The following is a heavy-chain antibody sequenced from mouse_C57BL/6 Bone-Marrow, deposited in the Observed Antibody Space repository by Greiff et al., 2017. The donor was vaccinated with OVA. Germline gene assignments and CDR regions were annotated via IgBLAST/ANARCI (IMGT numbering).Heavy chain of an antibody. CDR2: INYDGSST. V-gene: IGHV5-16*01. D-gene: IGHD5-1*01. Sequence: DVKLVESEGGLVQPGSSMKLSCTASGFTFSDYYMAWVRQVPEKGLEWVANINYDGSSTYYLDSLKSRFIISRDNAKNILYLQMSSLKSEDTATYYCAREGYLYWYFDVWGTGTTVTVSS. J-gene: IGHJ1*03. CDR1: GFTFSDYY. CDR3: AREGYLYWYFDV.